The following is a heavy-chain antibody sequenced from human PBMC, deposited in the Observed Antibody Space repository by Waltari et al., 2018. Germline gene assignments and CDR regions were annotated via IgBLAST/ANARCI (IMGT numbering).Heavy chain of an antibody. CDR3: ARDYYGSGSYQDY. Sequence: MPGKGLEWMGRIDPSDSYTNYSPSFQGHVTISADKSISTAYLQWSSLKASDTAMYYCARDYYGSGSYQDYWGQGTLVTVSS. J-gene: IGHJ4*02. CDR2: IDPSDSYT. D-gene: IGHD3-10*01. V-gene: IGHV5-10-1*01.